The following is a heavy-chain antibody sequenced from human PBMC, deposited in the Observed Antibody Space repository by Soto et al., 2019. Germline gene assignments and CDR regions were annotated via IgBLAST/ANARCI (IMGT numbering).Heavy chain of an antibody. CDR3: ATLSPELRYFDWSPVAFDI. CDR1: GYSFTSYA. V-gene: IGHV1-3*01. J-gene: IGHJ3*02. CDR2: INAGNGNT. D-gene: IGHD3-9*01. Sequence: SVKVSCKASGYSFTSYAIHWMRQAPGQRLEWMGWINAGNGNTKVPQKFQGRVTFTRDTSASTVYMEVSSLRSEDTAVYYCATLSPELRYFDWSPVAFDIWGQGTMITVAS.